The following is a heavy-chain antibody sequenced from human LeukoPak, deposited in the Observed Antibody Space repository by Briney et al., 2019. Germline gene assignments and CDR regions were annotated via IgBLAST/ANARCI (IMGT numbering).Heavy chain of an antibody. J-gene: IGHJ4*02. Sequence: GGSLRLSCAASGFTFSSYWMHWVRQAPGKGLVWVSRIKSDESSTTYADSVKGRFTTSRDNAKNTLYLQMNSLRAEDTAVYYCARDAAAYCSGGSCYPRYWGQGTLATVSS. CDR3: ARDAAAYCSGGSCYPRY. V-gene: IGHV3-74*03. D-gene: IGHD2-15*01. CDR1: GFTFSSYW. CDR2: IKSDESST.